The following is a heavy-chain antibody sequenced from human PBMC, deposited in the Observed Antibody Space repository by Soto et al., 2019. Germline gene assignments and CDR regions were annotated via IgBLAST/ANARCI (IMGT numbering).Heavy chain of an antibody. CDR1: GDSVSSNTAA. CDR3: AGGTTATNSFWFDP. CDR2: TYYRSKWYN. J-gene: IGHJ5*02. Sequence: QLQLQQSGPGLVKPSQTLSLTCVISGDSVSSNTAAWNWIRQSPSRGLEWLGRTYYRSKWYNDYGGSVKNRITFNADTSKNQLSLQLKSVSPEDTAVYYCAGGTTATNSFWFDPWGQGTLVTVSA. D-gene: IGHD1-1*01. V-gene: IGHV6-1*01.